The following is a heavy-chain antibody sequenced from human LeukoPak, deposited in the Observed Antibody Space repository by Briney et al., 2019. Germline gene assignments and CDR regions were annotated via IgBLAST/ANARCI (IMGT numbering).Heavy chain of an antibody. D-gene: IGHD1-26*01. CDR3: ATGRVGATATDY. V-gene: IGHV3-23*01. CDR2: ISGSGGST. CDR1: GFTFTSYA. J-gene: IGHJ4*02. Sequence: GSLRLSCAASGFTFTSYAMSWVRQAPGKGLEWVAAISGSGGSTYYAHSVKGRFTISRDNSKNTLYLQMNSLRAEDTAVYYCATGRVGATATDYWGQGTLVTVSS.